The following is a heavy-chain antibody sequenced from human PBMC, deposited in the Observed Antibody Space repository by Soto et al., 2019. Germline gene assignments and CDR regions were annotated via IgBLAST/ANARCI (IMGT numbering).Heavy chain of an antibody. J-gene: IGHJ6*02. CDR3: ARGGIAAAGTTVVYYYYGMDV. V-gene: IGHV1-3*01. CDR1: GYTFTSYA. D-gene: IGHD6-13*01. Sequence: QVQLVQSGAEVKKPGASVKVSCKASGYTFTSYAMHWVRQAPGQRLEWMGWINAGNGNTKYSQKFQGRVTITRDTSASTADMELSSLRSEDTAVYYCARGGIAAAGTTVVYYYYGMDVWGQGTTVTVSS. CDR2: INAGNGNT.